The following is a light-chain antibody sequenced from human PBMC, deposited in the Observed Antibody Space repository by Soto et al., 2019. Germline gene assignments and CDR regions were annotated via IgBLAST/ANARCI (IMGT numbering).Light chain of an antibody. J-gene: IGKJ1*01. Sequence: DIQMTQSPSSLSTSIGDRVTITCRASQRINIYLNWYRQKPGKAPELLIYSASNLQSGVPSRFSGSGSGTDFTLTISGLQPDDFATYYCQQYNSYSWTFGQGTKVDIK. V-gene: IGKV1-39*01. CDR1: QRINIY. CDR3: QQYNSYSWT. CDR2: SAS.